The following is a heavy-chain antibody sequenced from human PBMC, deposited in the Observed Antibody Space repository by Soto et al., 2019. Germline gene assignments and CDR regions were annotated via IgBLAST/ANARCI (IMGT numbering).Heavy chain of an antibody. V-gene: IGHV3-23*01. CDR2: ISGSGGST. D-gene: IGHD3-22*01. CDR3: AKAYYYDSSGYYDLWFFDY. Sequence: EVQLLESGGGLVQPGGSLRLSCAASGFTFSSYAMSWVRHAPGKGLEWVSAISGSGGSTYYADSVKGRFTISRDNSKNTLYLQMNSLRAEDTAVYYCAKAYYYDSSGYYDLWFFDYWGQGTLVTVSS. J-gene: IGHJ4*02. CDR1: GFTFSSYA.